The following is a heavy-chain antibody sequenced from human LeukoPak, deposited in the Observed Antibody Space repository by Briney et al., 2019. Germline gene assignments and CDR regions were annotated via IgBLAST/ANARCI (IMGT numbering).Heavy chain of an antibody. J-gene: IGHJ4*02. Sequence: SETLSLTCAVYGGSFSGNYWTLICLTPGRGLEWVGESSPSGDITGYNPSLNGWATISVDPSRNQFSLKLTSVTAADTGVYYCARVSNFIARPCDSWGPGTPVTVSS. V-gene: IGHV4-34*01. CDR2: SSPSGDI. CDR3: ARVSNFIARPCDS. D-gene: IGHD2-21*01. CDR1: GGSFSGNY.